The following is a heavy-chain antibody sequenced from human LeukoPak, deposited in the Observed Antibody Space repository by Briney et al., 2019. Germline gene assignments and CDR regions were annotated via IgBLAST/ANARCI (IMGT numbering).Heavy chain of an antibody. CDR2: MKEDGTET. CDR1: GFTFSSYW. J-gene: IGHJ3*01. V-gene: IGHV3-7*01. Sequence: GGSLRLSCAASGFTFSSYWMTWVRQAPGKGLEWVAYMKEDGTETHYVDSVKGRFTISRDNTKKSPYLQMNSLRADDTAVYYCARGVYAFDVWGQGTMVTVSS. CDR3: ARGVYAFDV.